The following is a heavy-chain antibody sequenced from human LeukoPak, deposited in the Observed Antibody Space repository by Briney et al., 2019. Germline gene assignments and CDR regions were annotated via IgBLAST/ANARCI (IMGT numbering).Heavy chain of an antibody. Sequence: GGSLRLSCAASGFTFSSYSMNWVRQAPGKGLEWVSYISSDSRTIYYADSVKGRFTISRDNAKNSLYLQMKSLRDEDTAVYYCAREWAYYYDSSGYREPFDYWGQGTLVTVSS. CDR2: ISSDSRTI. J-gene: IGHJ4*02. V-gene: IGHV3-48*02. CDR3: AREWAYYYDSSGYREPFDY. CDR1: GFTFSSYS. D-gene: IGHD3-22*01.